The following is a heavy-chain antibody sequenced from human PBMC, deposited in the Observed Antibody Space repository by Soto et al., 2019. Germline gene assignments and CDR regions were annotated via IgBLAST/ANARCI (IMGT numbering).Heavy chain of an antibody. Sequence: QVQLVESGGGVAQPGTSLRLSCAASGFTFSAHALHWVRQAPGKGLEWVAVIKYDQTNEHYAGSVKGRFTISRDNSMDTLYLQMNSLRPEDTAVYYCAREGAYGDYFYYGMDVWGQGTTVTVSS. J-gene: IGHJ6*02. V-gene: IGHV3-30-3*01. CDR3: AREGAYGDYFYYGMDV. CDR2: IKYDQTNE. D-gene: IGHD4-17*01. CDR1: GFTFSAHA.